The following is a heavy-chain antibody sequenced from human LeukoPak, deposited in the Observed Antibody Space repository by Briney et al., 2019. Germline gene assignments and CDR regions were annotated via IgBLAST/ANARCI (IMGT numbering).Heavy chain of an antibody. D-gene: IGHD4-17*01. J-gene: IGHJ6*03. CDR1: GFTFGDYA. Sequence: GGSLRLSCTTSGFTFGDYAMSWFRQAPGKGLEWVTFIRNKAYGGTTEYAASVKGRFTISRDDSKSIAYLYTNSLKTEDTAVYYCARTHDGDYGGYYYYMDVWGKGTTVTVSS. CDR2: IRNKAYGGTT. CDR3: ARTHDGDYGGYYYYMDV. V-gene: IGHV3-49*03.